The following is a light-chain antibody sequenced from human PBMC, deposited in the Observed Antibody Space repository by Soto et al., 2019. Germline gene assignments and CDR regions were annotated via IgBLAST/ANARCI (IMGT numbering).Light chain of an antibody. CDR2: EVS. CDR1: SSDVGGYNY. V-gene: IGLV2-14*01. Sequence: QSVLTQPASVSGSPGQSITISCTGTSSDVGGYNYVSWYQQHPGKAPKLMIYEVSNRPSGVSIRFSGSKSGNTASLTISGLQAEDEADYYCSSYTGSTSLDVFGTGTKVTVL. CDR3: SSYTGSTSLDV. J-gene: IGLJ1*01.